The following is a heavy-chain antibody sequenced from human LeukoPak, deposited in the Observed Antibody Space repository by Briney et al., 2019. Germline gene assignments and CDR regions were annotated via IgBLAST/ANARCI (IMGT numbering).Heavy chain of an antibody. V-gene: IGHV1-46*01. D-gene: IGHD3-22*01. CDR3: ARDSPYDRDGYYFDY. Sequence: ASVTVSCTASGYTFINYYMHWVRQAPGQGLEWMGIVNPNDGSTSYAQKFQGRVTMTRETSTSTVYMELNSLRSEDTAVYYCARDSPYDRDGYYFDYWGQGTLVTVSS. J-gene: IGHJ4*02. CDR2: VNPNDGST. CDR1: GYTFINYY.